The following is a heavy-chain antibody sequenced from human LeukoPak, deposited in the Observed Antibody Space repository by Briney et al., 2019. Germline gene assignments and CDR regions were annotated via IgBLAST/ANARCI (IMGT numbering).Heavy chain of an antibody. J-gene: IGHJ4*02. Sequence: SETLSLTCTVSGGSISSYYWSWIRQPPGKGLEWIGYIYYSGSTNYNPSLKSRVTISVDTSKNQFSLKLSPVTAADTAVYYCARSGYSYGWDYFDYWGQGTLVTVSS. V-gene: IGHV4-59*01. CDR2: IYYSGST. CDR3: ARSGYSYGWDYFDY. D-gene: IGHD5-18*01. CDR1: GGSISSYY.